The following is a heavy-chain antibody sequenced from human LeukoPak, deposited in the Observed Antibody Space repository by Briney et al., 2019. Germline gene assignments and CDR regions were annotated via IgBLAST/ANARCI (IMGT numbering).Heavy chain of an antibody. J-gene: IGHJ4*02. CDR3: ATSLRFLEWLLY. D-gene: IGHD3-3*01. CDR1: GYTFTSYY. CDR2: INPSGGST. Sequence: ASVKVSCKASGYTFTSYYMHWVRQAPGQGLEWMGIINPSGGSTSYAQKFQGRVTMTRDTPTSTVYMELSSLRSEDTAVYYCATSLRFLEWLLYWGQGTLVTVSS. V-gene: IGHV1-46*01.